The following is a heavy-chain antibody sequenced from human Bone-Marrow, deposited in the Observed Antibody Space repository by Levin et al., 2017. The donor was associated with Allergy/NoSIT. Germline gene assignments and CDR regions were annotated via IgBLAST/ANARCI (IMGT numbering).Heavy chain of an antibody. Sequence: GGSLRLSCEASGFDFHIYVMNWVRQAPGKGLEWLSSITTGSNYKYYVDSVRGRFVISRDNGKNSLFLQMNSLRAEDTAVYYGESSHPLTGTTHFSYQDGMDVWGQGTSVTVSS. J-gene: IGHJ6*02. CDR2: ITTGSNYK. CDR1: GFDFHIYV. D-gene: IGHD1/OR15-1a*01. V-gene: IGHV3-21*01. CDR3: ESSHPLTGTTHFSYQDGMDV.